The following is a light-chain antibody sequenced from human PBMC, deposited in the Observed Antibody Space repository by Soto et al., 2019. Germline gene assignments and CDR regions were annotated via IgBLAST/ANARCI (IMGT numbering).Light chain of an antibody. CDR3: HQASSFPLS. CDR1: QVISSW. Sequence: DIQMTQSPSSVSASVGDTVTVSCRASQVISSWLAWYQQKPGRAPNLLIYKASTLQTGVPSRFSGSGSGTDFTLTITNLKPEDFATYYCHQASSFPLSFGGGTKVEIK. J-gene: IGKJ4*01. CDR2: KAS. V-gene: IGKV1-12*01.